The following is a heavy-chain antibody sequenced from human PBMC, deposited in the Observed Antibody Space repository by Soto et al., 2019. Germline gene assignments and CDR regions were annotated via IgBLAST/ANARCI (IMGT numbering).Heavy chain of an antibody. V-gene: IGHV4-39*01. D-gene: IGHD6-19*01. J-gene: IGHJ6*02. CDR2: IYYSGST. Sequence: QLQLQESGPGLVKPSETLSLTCTVSGGSISSSSYYWGWIRQPPGKGLEWIGSIYYSGSTYYNPSLKSRVTISVDTSKNQLSLKLSSVFAADTAVYYCASSVARDSSGWRNDVYYYGIDVWGQGTPVTVSS. CDR3: ASSVARDSSGWRNDVYYYGIDV. CDR1: GGSISSSSYY.